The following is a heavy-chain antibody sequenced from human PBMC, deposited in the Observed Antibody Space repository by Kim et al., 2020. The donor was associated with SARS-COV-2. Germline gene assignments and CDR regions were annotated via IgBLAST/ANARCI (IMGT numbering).Heavy chain of an antibody. CDR1: GFTFSDYY. V-gene: IGHV3-11*04. Sequence: SLKISCAASGFTFSDYYMSWIRQAPGKGLEWVSYISSSGSTIYYADSVKGRFTISRDNAKNSLYLQMNSLRAEDTAVYYCARTYYDSSGYYYWGQGTLVTVSS. CDR2: ISSSGSTI. D-gene: IGHD3-22*01. CDR3: ARTYYDSSGYYY. J-gene: IGHJ4*02.